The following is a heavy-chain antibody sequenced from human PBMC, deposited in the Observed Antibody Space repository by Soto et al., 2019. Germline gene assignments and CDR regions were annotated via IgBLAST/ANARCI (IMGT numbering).Heavy chain of an antibody. D-gene: IGHD1-20*01. V-gene: IGHV1-58*02. CDR1: GFTFTSSA. CDR3: AAEFEVFRYYYMDV. CDR2: IVVGSGNT. Sequence: GASGKVSCKASGFTFTSSAMQWVRQARGQRIERKGWIVVGSGNTNYAQQFQERVTIPRDMSTSTAYMELSSLRSEDTAVYYCAAEFEVFRYYYMDVWGKGTTVTVSS. J-gene: IGHJ6*03.